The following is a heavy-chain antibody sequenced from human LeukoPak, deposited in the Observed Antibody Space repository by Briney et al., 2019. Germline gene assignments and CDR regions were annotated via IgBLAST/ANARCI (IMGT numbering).Heavy chain of an antibody. Sequence: GGSLRLSCGASGFTFRTSWMNWVRQAPGKGLEWVASINPDGSEKYSVDSVKGRFTISRDNAKNPLYLQMNSLRAEDTAVYYCARHRSGGSQDDAFDIWGQGTMVTVSS. D-gene: IGHD2-15*01. CDR3: ARHRSGGSQDDAFDI. J-gene: IGHJ3*02. CDR2: INPDGSEK. CDR1: GFTFRTSW. V-gene: IGHV3-7*01.